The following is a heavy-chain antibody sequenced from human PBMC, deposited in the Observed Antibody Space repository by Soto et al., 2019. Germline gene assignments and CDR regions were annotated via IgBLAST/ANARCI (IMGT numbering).Heavy chain of an antibody. CDR3: SGGRVSYYGMDV. Sequence: QLQLQESGSGLVKPSQTLSLTCAVSGGSISSGGYSWSWIRQPPGKGLEWIGYIYHRGSTYYNPSLKSRVTISVDRSKNQFSLKLSSVTAADTAAYYCSGGRVSYYGMDVWGQGTTVTVSS. CDR1: GGSISSGGYS. CDR2: IYHRGST. D-gene: IGHD2-15*01. J-gene: IGHJ6*02. V-gene: IGHV4-30-2*01.